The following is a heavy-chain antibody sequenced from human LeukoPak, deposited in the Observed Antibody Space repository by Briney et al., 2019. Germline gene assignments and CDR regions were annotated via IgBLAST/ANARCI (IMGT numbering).Heavy chain of an antibody. CDR3: ARMLTAMDLQVGSHPDY. Sequence: QAGGSLRLSCAASGFTVSSNYMSWVRQAPGKGLEWVSVIYSGGSTYYADSVKGRFTISRHNSKNTLYLQMNSLRAEDTAVYYCARMLTAMDLQVGSHPDYWGQGTLVTVSS. V-gene: IGHV3-53*04. CDR2: IYSGGST. J-gene: IGHJ4*02. CDR1: GFTVSSNY. D-gene: IGHD5-18*01.